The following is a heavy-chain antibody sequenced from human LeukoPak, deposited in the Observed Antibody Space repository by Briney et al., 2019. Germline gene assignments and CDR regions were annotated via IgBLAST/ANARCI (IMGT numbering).Heavy chain of an antibody. D-gene: IGHD3-9*01. J-gene: IGHJ4*02. Sequence: ASVKVSCKTSGYSFTTNGMSWVRQAPGQGLEWMGWISGYNGDTEYAENLQGRVTMTTDTSTSTAYMELRSLRPDDTAVYYCARGRAFYDILTGPFIFDYWGQGTLVTVSS. CDR3: ARGRAFYDILTGPFIFDY. V-gene: IGHV1-18*01. CDR1: GYSFTTNG. CDR2: ISGYNGDT.